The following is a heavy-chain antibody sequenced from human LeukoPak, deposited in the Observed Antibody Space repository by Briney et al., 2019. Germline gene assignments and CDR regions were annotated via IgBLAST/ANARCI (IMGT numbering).Heavy chain of an antibody. CDR2: IRPDGTGI. CDR3: VRDFRSADY. CDR1: GFIFSFYC. Sequence: GGSLRLSCAASGFIFSFYCMHWVRQAPGKGPMWVSRIRPDGTGISYADSVKARFTTSRDNAKNTVYLQMNSLREEDTAVYYCVRDFRSADYWGQRTLVTVSS. V-gene: IGHV3-74*01. J-gene: IGHJ4*02.